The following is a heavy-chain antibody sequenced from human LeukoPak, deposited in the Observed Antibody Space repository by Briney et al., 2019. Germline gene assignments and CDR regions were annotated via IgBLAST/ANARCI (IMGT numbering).Heavy chain of an antibody. CDR2: IYYSGTT. CDR3: ARGIEDVAVALVT. CDR1: GGSIISDY. D-gene: IGHD6-19*01. Sequence: SETLSLTCTVSGGSIISDYWSWIRQPPGKGLEWIGYIYYSGTTNYNPSLKSRVTISVDTSKNQFSLKLSSVTAADTAVYFCARGIEDVAVALVTWGQGTLVTVSS. J-gene: IGHJ5*02. V-gene: IGHV4-59*01.